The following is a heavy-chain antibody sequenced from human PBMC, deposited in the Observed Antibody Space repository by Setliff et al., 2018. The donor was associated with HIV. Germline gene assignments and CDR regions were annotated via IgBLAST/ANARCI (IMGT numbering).Heavy chain of an antibody. J-gene: IGHJ4*02. D-gene: IGHD6-19*01. Sequence: SETLTLTCTVSGGSISSYYWSWIRQPPGKGLEWIGYIYTSGSVNYNPSLNSRVTISVDTSKNQFSLKVNSVTAADTAVYYCARSPRIGVAGEFEYWGQGTLVTVSS. CDR1: GGSISSYY. V-gene: IGHV4-4*09. CDR3: ARSPRIGVAGEFEY. CDR2: IYTSGSV.